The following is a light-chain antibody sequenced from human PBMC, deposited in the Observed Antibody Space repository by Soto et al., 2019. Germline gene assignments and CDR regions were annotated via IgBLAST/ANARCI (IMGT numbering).Light chain of an antibody. CDR1: QTISTY. Sequence: EVVMTQSPATLSVSPGERATLSCRASQTISTYLAWYQQKPGQAPRLLIYGASTRAAGIPARFSGSGSGTEFTLIISSLQPEDSAVYYCQDCSDWPTWTFGQGTKVDIK. V-gene: IGKV3-15*01. J-gene: IGKJ1*01. CDR2: GAS. CDR3: QDCSDWPTWT.